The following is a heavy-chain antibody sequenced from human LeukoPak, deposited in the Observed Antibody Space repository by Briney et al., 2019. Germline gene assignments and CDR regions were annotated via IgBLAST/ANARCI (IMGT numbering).Heavy chain of an antibody. D-gene: IGHD3-22*01. V-gene: IGHV3-7*03. CDR1: GFTFSRYW. CDR3: ARVSSSGYYSDFDY. CDR2: IKQGGGEI. Sequence: GGSLRLSCVASGFTFSRYWMSWVRQVPRKGLEWVANIKQGGGEIYYVDSVKGRFTISRDNAKNSLYLQMNSLRAEDTAVYYCARVSSSGYYSDFDYWGQGTLVTVSS. J-gene: IGHJ4*02.